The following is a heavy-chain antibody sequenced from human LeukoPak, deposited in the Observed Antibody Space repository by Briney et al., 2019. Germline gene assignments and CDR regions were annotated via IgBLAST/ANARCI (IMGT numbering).Heavy chain of an antibody. D-gene: IGHD1-26*01. J-gene: IGHJ4*02. CDR2: INPSGGST. CDR1: GYTFTSYY. CDR3: ARGGGSGSYYGIFDY. V-gene: IGHV1-46*01. Sequence: GASVKVSCKASGYTFTSYYMHWVRQAPGQGLEWMGIINPSGGSTSYAQKFQGRVTMTRNTSISTAYMELSSLRSEDTAVYYCARGGGSGSYYGIFDYWGQGTLVTVSS.